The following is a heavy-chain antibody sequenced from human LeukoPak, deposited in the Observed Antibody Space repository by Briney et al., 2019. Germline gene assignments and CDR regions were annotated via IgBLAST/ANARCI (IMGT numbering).Heavy chain of an antibody. CDR1: GFTFTGYY. D-gene: IGHD3-22*01. CDR3: ARADDSSGYFLDY. V-gene: IGHV1-2*02. J-gene: IGHJ4*02. Sequence: ASVKVSCKTSGFTFTGYYIHWVRQAPGQGLEWMGWINPNSGGTNFAQKFQGRVTMTRDTSFSTAYMELSRLRSDDTSVYYCARADDSSGYFLDYWGQGTLVTVSS. CDR2: INPNSGGT.